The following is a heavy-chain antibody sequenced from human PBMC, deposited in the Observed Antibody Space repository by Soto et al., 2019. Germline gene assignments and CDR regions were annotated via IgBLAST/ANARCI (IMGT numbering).Heavy chain of an antibody. CDR1: GFAFSACA. D-gene: IGHD3-16*01. Sequence: EVQLLESGGGSVQPGGSLRLSCAASGFAFSACAMNWVRQAPGKGLEWVSAISASGETTFYADSLKGRFTISRDNSQNTVYMQINDLRAEDTAVYYCAKGGFWVHYGLDVWGQGTTVSVSS. J-gene: IGHJ6*02. CDR2: ISASGETT. V-gene: IGHV3-23*01. CDR3: AKGGFWVHYGLDV.